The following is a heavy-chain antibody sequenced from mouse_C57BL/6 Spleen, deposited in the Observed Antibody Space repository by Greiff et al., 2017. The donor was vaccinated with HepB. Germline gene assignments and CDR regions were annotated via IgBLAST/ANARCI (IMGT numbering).Heavy chain of an antibody. CDR3: ARALGRGVFDY. Sequence: QVVESGGGLVKPGGSLKLSCAASGFTFSSYAMSWVRQTPEKRLEWVATISDGGSYTYYPDNVKGRFTISRDNAKNNLYLQMSHLKSEDTAMYYCARALGRGVFDYWGQGTTLTVSS. J-gene: IGHJ2*01. CDR2: ISDGGSYT. D-gene: IGHD4-1*01. V-gene: IGHV5-4*01. CDR1: GFTFSSYA.